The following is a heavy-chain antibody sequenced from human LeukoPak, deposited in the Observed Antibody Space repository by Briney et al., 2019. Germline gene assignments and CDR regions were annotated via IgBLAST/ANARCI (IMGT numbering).Heavy chain of an antibody. J-gene: IGHJ4*02. D-gene: IGHD3-10*01. V-gene: IGHV3-23*01. CDR3: AKDFVKVRGVIDY. CDR1: GFTFSSYA. Sequence: GGSLRLSCAASGFTFSSYAMSWVRQAPGKGLEWVSAISGSGGSTYYADSVKGRFTISRDNSKNTLYLQMNRLRAEDTAVYYCAKDFVKVRGVIDYWGQGTLVTVSS. CDR2: ISGSGGST.